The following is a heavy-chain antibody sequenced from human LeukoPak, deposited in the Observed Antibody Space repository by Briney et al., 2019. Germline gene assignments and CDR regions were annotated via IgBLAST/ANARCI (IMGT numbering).Heavy chain of an antibody. V-gene: IGHV4-4*07. CDR2: IYTSGST. J-gene: IGHJ6*03. Sequence: SESLSLACPVSGGSISSYYWSWIRQPAGKGLEWIGRIYTSGSTNYNPSLKSRVTMSVDTSKNQFSLKLSSVTAADTAVYYCERGFPKSIVGATYKSYYYYYMDVWGKGTTVTVSS. CDR3: ERGFPKSIVGATYKSYYYYYMDV. D-gene: IGHD1-26*01. CDR1: GGSISSYY.